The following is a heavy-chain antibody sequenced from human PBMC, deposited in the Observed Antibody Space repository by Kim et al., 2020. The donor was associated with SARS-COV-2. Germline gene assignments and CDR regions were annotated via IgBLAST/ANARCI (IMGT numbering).Heavy chain of an antibody. J-gene: IGHJ6*02. CDR1: GFTFSDYY. CDR2: ISSSGSTI. CDR3: ARDRILGYCSGGSCYGMDV. V-gene: IGHV3-11*01. D-gene: IGHD2-15*01. Sequence: GGSLRLSCAASGFTFSDYYMSWIRQAPGKGLEWVSYISSSGSTIYYADSVKGRFTISRDNAKNSLYLQMNSLRAEDTAVYYCARDRILGYCSGGSCYGMDVWGQGTTVTVSS.